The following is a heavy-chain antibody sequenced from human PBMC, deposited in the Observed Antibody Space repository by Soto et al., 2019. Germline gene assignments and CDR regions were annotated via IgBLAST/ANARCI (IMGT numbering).Heavy chain of an antibody. CDR2: ISWNSGVI. J-gene: IGHJ4*02. Sequence: EVQLVESGGGSVQPGRSLRLSCAASGSSFVDYGMHWVRQGPGKGLEWASGISWNSGVIYYADSGKGRFTISRDNAKRSLYLQMNSLRTEDTALYYCAKDNDLDRDGPFDYWGQGILVTVSS. CDR3: AKDNDLDRDGPFDY. CDR1: GSSFVDYG. V-gene: IGHV3-9*01. D-gene: IGHD2-2*03.